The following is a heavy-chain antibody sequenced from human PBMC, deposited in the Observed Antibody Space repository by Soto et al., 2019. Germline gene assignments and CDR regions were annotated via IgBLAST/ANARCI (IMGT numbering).Heavy chain of an antibody. CDR3: ARDMMNSGDIVVVPAPYYYYYMDV. V-gene: IGHV1-18*01. J-gene: IGHJ6*03. Sequence: ASVKVSCKASGYTFTSYGISWVRQAPGQGLEWMGWIRAYNGNTNYAQKLQGRVTMTTDTSTSTAYMELRSLRSDDTAVYYCARDMMNSGDIVVVPAPYYYYYMDVWGKGTTVTVSS. CDR2: IRAYNGNT. CDR1: GYTFTSYG. D-gene: IGHD2-2*01.